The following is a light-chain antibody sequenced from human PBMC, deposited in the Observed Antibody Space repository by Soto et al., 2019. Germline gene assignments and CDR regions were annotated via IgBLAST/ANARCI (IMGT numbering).Light chain of an antibody. CDR2: DVD. CDR3: CSYAGSHTKYV. Sequence: QSVLTQPRSVSGSPGQSVTISCTGTSSDVGGYNYVSWYQHHPGKAPKLMIYDVDKRPSGVPGRFSGSKSGNTASLTISGLQAEDEADYYCCSYAGSHTKYVFGTGTKVTVL. CDR1: SSDVGGYNY. V-gene: IGLV2-11*01. J-gene: IGLJ1*01.